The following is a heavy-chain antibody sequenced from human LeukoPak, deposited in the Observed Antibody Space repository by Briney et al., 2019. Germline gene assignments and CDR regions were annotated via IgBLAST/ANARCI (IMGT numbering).Heavy chain of an antibody. Sequence: SETLSLTCTVSGGSISSYYWSWIRQPAGKGLEWIGRIYTSGTTHYNPSLKSRVTISVDTSKNQFSLKLSSVTAADTAVYYCASSGRSGYDLYFDYWGQGTLVTVSS. CDR1: GGSISSYY. J-gene: IGHJ4*02. V-gene: IGHV4-4*07. CDR2: IYTSGTT. CDR3: ASSGRSGYDLYFDY. D-gene: IGHD5-12*01.